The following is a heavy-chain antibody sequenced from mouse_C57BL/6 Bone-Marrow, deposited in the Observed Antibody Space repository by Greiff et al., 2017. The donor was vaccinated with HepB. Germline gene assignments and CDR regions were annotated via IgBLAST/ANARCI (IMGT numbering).Heavy chain of an antibody. J-gene: IGHJ2*01. CDR1: GYTFTSYW. D-gene: IGHD3-2*02. CDR3: AKGDQAVFDY. CDR2: IHPNSGST. Sequence: QVQLQQPGAELVKPGASVKLSCKASGYTFTSYWMHWVKQRPGQGLEWIGTIHPNSGSTNYHEKFKSKATLTVDKSSSTAYMQLSSLTTEDSAVYYCAKGDQAVFDYWGQGTTLTVSS. V-gene: IGHV1-64*01.